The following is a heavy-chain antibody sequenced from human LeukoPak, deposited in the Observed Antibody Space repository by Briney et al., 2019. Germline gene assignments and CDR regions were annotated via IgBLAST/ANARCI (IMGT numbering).Heavy chain of an antibody. CDR1: GFTVSSNY. J-gene: IGHJ5*02. D-gene: IGHD3-10*01. V-gene: IGHV3-53*01. CDR3: ARDGRGENWFDP. Sequence: GGSLRLSCAASGFTVSSNYMSWVRQAPGKGLEWVSVIYSGGSTYYADSVKGRFTLSRDNSKNTLYLQMNSLRAEDTAVYYCARDGRGENWFDPWGQGTLVTVSS. CDR2: IYSGGST.